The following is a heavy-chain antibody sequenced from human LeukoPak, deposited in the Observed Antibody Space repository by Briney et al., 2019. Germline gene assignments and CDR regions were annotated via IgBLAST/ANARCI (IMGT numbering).Heavy chain of an antibody. D-gene: IGHD3-3*01. CDR1: GFTFSSYG. CDR2: IRYDGSNK. CDR3: AKDWRVFGVVIPFDY. Sequence: QTGGSLRLSCAASGFTFSSYGMHWVRQAPGKGLEWVAFIRYDGSNKYYADSVKGRFTISRDNSKNTLYLQMNSLRAEDTAVYYCAKDWRVFGVVIPFDYWGQGTLVTVSS. J-gene: IGHJ4*02. V-gene: IGHV3-30*02.